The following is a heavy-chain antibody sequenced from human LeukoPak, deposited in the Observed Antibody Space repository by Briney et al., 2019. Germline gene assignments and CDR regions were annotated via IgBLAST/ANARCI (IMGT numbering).Heavy chain of an antibody. V-gene: IGHV4-39*01. Sequence: SETLSLTCTVSGGSISSSSYYWGWIRQPPGKGLEWIGSIYYSGSTYYNPSLKSRVTISVDTSKNQFSLKLSSVTAADTAVYYCARGDYYDSSGYLYAFDIWGQGTMVTVSS. CDR1: GGSISSSSYY. D-gene: IGHD3-22*01. CDR2: IYYSGST. J-gene: IGHJ3*02. CDR3: ARGDYYDSSGYLYAFDI.